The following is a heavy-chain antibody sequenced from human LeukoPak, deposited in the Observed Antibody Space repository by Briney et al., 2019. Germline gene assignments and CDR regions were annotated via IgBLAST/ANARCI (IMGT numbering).Heavy chain of an antibody. CDR2: INHSGST. CDR3: ARVIVGATIPPFDY. V-gene: IGHV4-34*01. Sequence: PSETLSLTCAVYGASFSGYYWSWIRQPPGKGLEWIGEINHSGSTNYNPSLKSRVTISVDTSKNQFSLKLSSVTAADTAVYYCARVIVGATIPPFDYWGQGTLVTVSS. D-gene: IGHD1-26*01. J-gene: IGHJ4*02. CDR1: GASFSGYY.